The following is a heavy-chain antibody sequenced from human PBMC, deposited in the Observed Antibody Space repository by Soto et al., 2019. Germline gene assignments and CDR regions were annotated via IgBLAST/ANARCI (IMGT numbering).Heavy chain of an antibody. V-gene: IGHV3-21*01. CDR3: ARESEDLTSNFDY. CDR1: GFTFTRYS. CDR2: ISSTTNYI. Sequence: VGSLRLSGAASGFTFTRYSMNWVRQAPGKGLEWVSSISSTTNYIYYADSMKGRFTVSRDNAKNSVYLDMNSLSAEDTAVYYCARESEDLTSNFDYWGQGTLVTV. J-gene: IGHJ4*02.